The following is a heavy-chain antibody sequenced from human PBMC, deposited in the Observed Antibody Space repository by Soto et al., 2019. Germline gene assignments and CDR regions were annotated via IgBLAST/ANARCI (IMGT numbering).Heavy chain of an antibody. Sequence: QVQLQESGPGLVKPSETLSLTCTVSGGSISSYYWSWIRQPPGKGLEWIGYIYYSGSTNYNPSLMSRVTISVDTSKNQFSLKLSSVTAADTAVYYCAREAHPMYYDFWSGYYPNWFDPWGQGTLVTVSS. V-gene: IGHV4-59*01. CDR2: IYYSGST. D-gene: IGHD3-3*01. J-gene: IGHJ5*02. CDR1: GGSISSYY. CDR3: AREAHPMYYDFWSGYYPNWFDP.